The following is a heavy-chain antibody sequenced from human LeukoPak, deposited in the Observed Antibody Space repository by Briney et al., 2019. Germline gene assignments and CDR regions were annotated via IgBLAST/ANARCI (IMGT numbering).Heavy chain of an antibody. D-gene: IGHD6-13*01. Sequence: GASVKVSCKASGYTFTGYYMHWVRQAPGQGLEWMGWMNPNSGNTGYAQKFQGRVTITRNTSISTAYMELSSLRSEDTAVYYCARGAEYSSSWSLVDYWGQGTLVTVSS. J-gene: IGHJ4*02. V-gene: IGHV1-8*03. CDR3: ARGAEYSSSWSLVDY. CDR2: MNPNSGNT. CDR1: GYTFTGYY.